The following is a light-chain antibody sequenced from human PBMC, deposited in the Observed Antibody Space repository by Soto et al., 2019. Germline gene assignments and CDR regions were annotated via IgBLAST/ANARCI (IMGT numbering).Light chain of an antibody. CDR2: GAS. J-gene: IGKJ2*01. V-gene: IGKV3-15*01. Sequence: EVVMTQSPATLPVSPGRRVTPSCRASQSINSNLAWFQQKPGQAPRLLIYGASSRATGIPARFSGSGSGTEFTLTISSLQSEDFAVYFCQHYYDWPYSFGQGTKLEMK. CDR1: QSINSN. CDR3: QHYYDWPYS.